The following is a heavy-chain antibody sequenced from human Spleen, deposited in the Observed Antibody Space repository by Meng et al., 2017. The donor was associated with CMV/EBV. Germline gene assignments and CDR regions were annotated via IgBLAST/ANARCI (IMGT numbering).Heavy chain of an antibody. J-gene: IGHJ4*02. D-gene: IGHD5-12*01. CDR3: ARLYGGYDRDY. CDR1: GGPVSGYD. CDR2: INDRGST. V-gene: IGHV4-34*01. Sequence: PTGAVYGGPVSGYDWSWIRQPPGKGLEWIGEINDRGSTNHNPSLKSRVTISVDTSKNQFSLKLSSVTAADTAVYYCARLYGGYDRDYWGQGTLVTVSS.